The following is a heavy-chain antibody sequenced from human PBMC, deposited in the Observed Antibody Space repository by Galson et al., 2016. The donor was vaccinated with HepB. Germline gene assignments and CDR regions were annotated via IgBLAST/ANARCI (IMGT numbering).Heavy chain of an antibody. CDR2: ISGYNGNT. CDR1: GYTFASYG. D-gene: IGHD3-3*02. V-gene: IGHV1-18*01. Sequence: SVKVSCKASGYTFASYGISWVRQAPGQGLEWMGWISGYNGNTEYAKKFQGRVTMTTDTSTSTVYMELRSLRSGDTAVYYRARERSAFYYYYYGMDVWGQGTTVTVSS. J-gene: IGHJ6*02. CDR3: ARERSAFYYYYYGMDV.